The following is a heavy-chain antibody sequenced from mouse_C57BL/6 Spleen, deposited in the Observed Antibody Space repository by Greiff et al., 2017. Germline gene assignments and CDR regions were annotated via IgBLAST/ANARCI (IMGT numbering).Heavy chain of an antibody. Sequence: QVQLQQPGAELVKPGASVKMSCKASGYTFTSYWITWVKQRPGQGLEWIGDIYPGSGSTNYNEKFKSKATLTVDTSSSTAYMPLSSLTSEDSAVYYCARCPQYYGSSYDYAMDYWGQGTSVTVSS. CDR2: IYPGSGST. CDR3: ARCPQYYGSSYDYAMDY. D-gene: IGHD1-1*01. J-gene: IGHJ4*01. V-gene: IGHV1-55*01. CDR1: GYTFTSYW.